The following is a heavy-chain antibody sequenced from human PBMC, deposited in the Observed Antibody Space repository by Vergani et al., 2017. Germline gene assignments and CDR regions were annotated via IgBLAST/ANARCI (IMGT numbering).Heavy chain of an antibody. V-gene: IGHV3-23*01. Sequence: EVQLLESGGGLVQPGGSLRLSCEASGFSFPGYAMSWVRQAPGKGLEWVSSVSGSSATPYYADSVKGRFIISRDNSKNTLHLQMNSLRADDTAVYYCARDRGIVGAPNDAFDIWGQGTMVTVSS. J-gene: IGHJ3*02. CDR2: VSGSSATP. CDR1: GFSFPGYA. CDR3: ARDRGIVGAPNDAFDI. D-gene: IGHD1-26*01.